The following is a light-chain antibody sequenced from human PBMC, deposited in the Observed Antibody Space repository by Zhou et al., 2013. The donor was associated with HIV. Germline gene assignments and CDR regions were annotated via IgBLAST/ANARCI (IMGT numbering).Light chain of an antibody. J-gene: IGKJ1*01. CDR2: DAS. CDR1: QDITKY. Sequence: DIQMTQSPSSLSASVGDRVTITCQASQDITKYLNWYQQKPGKAPQLLIYDASNLKTGVPSRFSGSGSGTDFTFTINSLQPEDFATYYCQQYDNLPRTFGHGTKVEIK. CDR3: QQYDNLPRT. V-gene: IGKV1-33*01.